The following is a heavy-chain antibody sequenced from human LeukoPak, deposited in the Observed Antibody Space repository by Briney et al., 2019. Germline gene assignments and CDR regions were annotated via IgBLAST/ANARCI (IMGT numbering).Heavy chain of an antibody. V-gene: IGHV3-30*18. J-gene: IGHJ4*02. Sequence: GRSLRLSCAASGFTFSSYGLHWVRQAPGKGLERVAVISYDGSNKYYADSVKGRFTISRDNSKNTLYLQMNSLRAEDTAVYYCAKDVESGRYGDWLSVDYFDYGGGGTPVTPSS. CDR3: AKDVESGRYGDWLSVDYFDY. CDR2: ISYDGSNK. CDR1: GFTFSSYG. D-gene: IGHD3-9*01.